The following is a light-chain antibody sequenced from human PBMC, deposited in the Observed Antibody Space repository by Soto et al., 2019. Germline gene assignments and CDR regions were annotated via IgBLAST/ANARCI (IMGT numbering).Light chain of an antibody. Sequence: DIQMTQSPSSLFAXXGXRVTIXCRXXQCISNYLAWYQQKPGKVPKLLIYAASTLQSGVPSRFSGSGSGIDFTLTISSLQPEDVATYYCQKYNSAPPATFGQGTKVDIK. CDR2: AAS. J-gene: IGKJ1*01. CDR1: QCISNY. V-gene: IGKV1-27*01. CDR3: QKYNSAPPAT.